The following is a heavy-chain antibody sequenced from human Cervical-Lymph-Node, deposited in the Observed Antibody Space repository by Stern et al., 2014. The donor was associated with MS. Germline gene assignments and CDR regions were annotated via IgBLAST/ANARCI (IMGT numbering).Heavy chain of an antibody. J-gene: IGHJ6*02. D-gene: IGHD1-26*01. V-gene: IGHV2-70*01. CDR3: ARMVGATGYYYDVDV. CDR2: IDWTNDK. CDR1: GFSLSSDGMR. Sequence: QVTLKESGPAVVKPTQTLTLTCTFSGFSLSSDGMRVTWIRQPPGKALEWLGLIDWTNDKYYNTSLKTRLTISKDTPKNQVVLTMTNIDPMDTATYYCARMVGATGYYYDVDVWGQGTTVTVSS.